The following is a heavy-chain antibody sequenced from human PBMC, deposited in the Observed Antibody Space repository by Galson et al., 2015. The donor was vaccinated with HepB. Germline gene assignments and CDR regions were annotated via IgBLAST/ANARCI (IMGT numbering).Heavy chain of an antibody. D-gene: IGHD6-19*01. Sequence: QSGAEVKKPGESLRISCKGSGYNFTNYWITWVRQRPGKGLEWMGRIDPSDSYTTYNPSFQGHVTISIDKSFSTAYLQWTSLRASDSGMYYCVRRGTSGWYARLDYWGKGTLVTVSS. J-gene: IGHJ4*02. CDR2: IDPSDSYT. V-gene: IGHV5-10-1*01. CDR3: VRRGTSGWYARLDY. CDR1: GYNFTNYW.